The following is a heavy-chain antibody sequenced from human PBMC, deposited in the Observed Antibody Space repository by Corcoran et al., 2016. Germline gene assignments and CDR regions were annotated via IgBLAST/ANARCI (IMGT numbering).Heavy chain of an antibody. J-gene: IGHJ4*02. V-gene: IGHV1-46*01. CDR1: GYTFTSYY. D-gene: IGHD2-2*01. Sequence: QVQLVQSGAEVKKPGASVKVSCKASGYTFTSYYMHWVRQAPGQGLEWMGLINPSGGSTSYAQKFKGRVTMTRDTSKSTVYMELSSLRSADTAVYYCARDSRPYLQLPLDYWGQGTLVTVSS. CDR3: ARDSRPYLQLPLDY. CDR2: INPSGGST.